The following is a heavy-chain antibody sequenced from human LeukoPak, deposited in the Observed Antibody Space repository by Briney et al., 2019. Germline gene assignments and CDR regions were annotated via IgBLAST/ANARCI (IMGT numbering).Heavy chain of an antibody. J-gene: IGHJ4*02. V-gene: IGHV4-59*01. CDR2: FSYSGST. Sequence: SETLSLTCSVSGVSISTYYWIWIRQPPAKGLEWMGFFSYSGSTKYNPSLKSRVTMSVDTSKDQFSLKLSSVTAADTAVYYCARMYSGTSYYFDYWGQGTLVTVSS. CDR3: ARMYSGTSYYFDY. CDR1: GVSISTYY. D-gene: IGHD1-26*01.